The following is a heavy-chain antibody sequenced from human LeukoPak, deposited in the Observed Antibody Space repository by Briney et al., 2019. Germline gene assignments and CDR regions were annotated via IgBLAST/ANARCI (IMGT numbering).Heavy chain of an antibody. Sequence: GGSLRLSCAASGFTFSSYEMNWVRQAPGKGLEWVSYISSSGSTIYYADSVKGRFTISRDNSKNTLYLQMNSLRAEDTAVYYCAKDHGSGFGLDPWGQGTLVTVSS. V-gene: IGHV3-48*03. CDR1: GFTFSSYE. CDR3: AKDHGSGFGLDP. CDR2: ISSSGSTI. D-gene: IGHD3-10*01. J-gene: IGHJ5*02.